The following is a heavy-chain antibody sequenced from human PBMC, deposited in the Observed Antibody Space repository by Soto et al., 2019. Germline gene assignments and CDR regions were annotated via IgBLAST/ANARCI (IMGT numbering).Heavy chain of an antibody. J-gene: IGHJ4*02. CDR2: VYRTGGT. Sequence: SETLSLTCTVSGGSMSSSNWWSWVRQPPGKGLEWIGEVYRTGGTNYNPSLESRLTISVDKSKNQFSLKLTSVTAADTAVYYCARARATIAAAAIFDCWGQGTLVTVSS. CDR1: GGSMSSSNW. V-gene: IGHV4-4*02. D-gene: IGHD6-13*01. CDR3: ARARATIAAAAIFDC.